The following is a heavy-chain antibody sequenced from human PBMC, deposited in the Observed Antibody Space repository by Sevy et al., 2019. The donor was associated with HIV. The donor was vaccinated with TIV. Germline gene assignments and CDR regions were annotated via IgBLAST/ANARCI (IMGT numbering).Heavy chain of an antibody. V-gene: IGHV3-30*18. D-gene: IGHD6-13*01. CDR1: GFTFSSYG. CDR2: ISYDGSKK. Sequence: GGSLRLSCAASGFTFSSYGMHWVRQAPGKGLEWVAVISYDGSKKYYVDSVKGRFTISRDNSKNTLYLQMNSLREEDTVGYYCAKDLIAAAGIDYYYGMDVWGQGTTVTVSS. J-gene: IGHJ6*02. CDR3: AKDLIAAAGIDYYYGMDV.